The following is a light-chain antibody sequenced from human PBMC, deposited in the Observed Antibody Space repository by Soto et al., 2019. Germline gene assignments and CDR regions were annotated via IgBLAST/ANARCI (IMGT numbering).Light chain of an antibody. CDR3: QQYNSYSLT. CDR1: QSISSW. V-gene: IGKV1-5*01. Sequence: DIQMTQSPSTLSASVGDRVTITCRASQSISSWLAWYQQKPGKAPKLLIYDASSLESGVQSRFSGSGSGTEFTLTISSLQADDFATYYCQQYNSYSLTFGQGTKVDIK. CDR2: DAS. J-gene: IGKJ1*01.